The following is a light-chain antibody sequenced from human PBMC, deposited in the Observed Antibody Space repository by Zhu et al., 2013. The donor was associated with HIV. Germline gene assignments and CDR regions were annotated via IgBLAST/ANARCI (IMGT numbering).Light chain of an antibody. J-gene: IGLJ3*02. CDR1: TIGSKS. CDR2: DDN. CDR3: CSYSNRMILL. Sequence: SYVLTQPPSVSVAPGKTARITCGGNTIGSKSVHWYQQKPGQAPVLVIYDDNDRPSGIPERFSGSNSGNTATLTISGLQAEDEADYYCCSYSNRMILLFGGGTRLTVL. V-gene: IGLV3-21*01.